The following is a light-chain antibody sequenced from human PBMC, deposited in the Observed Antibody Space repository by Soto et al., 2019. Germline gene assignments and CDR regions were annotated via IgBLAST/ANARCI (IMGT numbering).Light chain of an antibody. CDR2: DAS. Sequence: IQMTLSPYTLTASVGDTVTVTGRASQSVSGWLAWYQQKPGEAPKLLIYDASALPRGVPSRFSGSGSGTKFTLTIASLQPDDFATYYCQQYETFSGTFGPGTKVDI. V-gene: IGKV1-5*01. J-gene: IGKJ1*01. CDR3: QQYETFSGT. CDR1: QSVSGW.